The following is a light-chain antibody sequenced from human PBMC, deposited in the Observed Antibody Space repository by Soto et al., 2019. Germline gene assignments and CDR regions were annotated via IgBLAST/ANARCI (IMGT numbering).Light chain of an antibody. J-gene: IGKJ5*01. V-gene: IGKV3-11*01. CDR2: DAS. CDR1: QSVSSY. Sequence: EMVWTRSPATRAWTPGGSGTLSCRASQSVSSYLAWYQQKPCQAPRLIIYDASNRATGIPARFSGSVSGTDFTHTISRLGPEDFAVYYGQQRSNWPTITCGRGTRLEIK. CDR3: QQRSNWPTIT.